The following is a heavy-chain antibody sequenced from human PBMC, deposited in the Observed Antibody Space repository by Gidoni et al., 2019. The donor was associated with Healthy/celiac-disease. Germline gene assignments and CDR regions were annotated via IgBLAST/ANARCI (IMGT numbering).Heavy chain of an antibody. V-gene: IGHV1-69*09. CDR3: ARDNGEGSPAYYYYYGMDV. Sequence: QLQLVQSGAEVQKPASSVKVSCKASGGTLSSYAISWVRPAPGQGLEWMGRIIPILGIANYAQKFQGRVTITADKSTSTAYMELSSLRSEDTAVYYCARDNGEGSPAYYYYYGMDVWGQGTTVTVSS. CDR1: GGTLSSYA. CDR2: IIPILGIA. J-gene: IGHJ6*02.